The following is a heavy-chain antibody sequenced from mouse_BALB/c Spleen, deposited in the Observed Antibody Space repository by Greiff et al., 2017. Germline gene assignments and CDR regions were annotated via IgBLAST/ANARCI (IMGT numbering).Heavy chain of an antibody. V-gene: IGHV3-2*02. CDR1: GYSITSDYA. CDR3: ARRGYGNYYAMDY. CDR2: ISYSGST. Sequence: EVQLVESGPGLVKPSQSLSLTCTVTGYSITSDYAWNWIRQFPGNKLEWMGYISYSGSTSYNPSLKSRISITRDTSKNQFFLQLNSVTTEDTATYYCARRGYGNYYAMDYWGQGTSVTVSS. D-gene: IGHD2-1*01. J-gene: IGHJ4*01.